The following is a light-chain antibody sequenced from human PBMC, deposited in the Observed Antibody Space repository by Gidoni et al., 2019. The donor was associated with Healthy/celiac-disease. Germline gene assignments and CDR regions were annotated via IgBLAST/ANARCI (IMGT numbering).Light chain of an antibody. V-gene: IGKV4-1*01. CDR1: QSVLYSPNTKKY. CDR2: WAS. Sequence: DIVMTQSPDPLALSLGARDTINCKSSQSVLYSPNTKKYLAWYHQKPGQPPKLLIYWASTREYGVPDRFSGSGSGTDFTLTISSLQAEDVAVYYCQQYYSTPLTFGGGTKVEIK. CDR3: QQYYSTPLT. J-gene: IGKJ4*01.